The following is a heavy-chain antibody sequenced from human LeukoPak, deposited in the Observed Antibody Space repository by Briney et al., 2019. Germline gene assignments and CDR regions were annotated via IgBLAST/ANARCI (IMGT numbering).Heavy chain of an antibody. Sequence: PSETLSLTCTVSGGSISSYYWSWIRQPAGKGLEWIGRIYTSGSTNYNPSLKSRVTMSVDTSKNQFSLKLSSVTAADTAVYYCARRINYYDSGGYHNLFDYWGQGTLVTVSS. D-gene: IGHD3-22*01. V-gene: IGHV4-4*07. J-gene: IGHJ4*02. CDR2: IYTSGST. CDR1: GGSISSYY. CDR3: ARRINYYDSGGYHNLFDY.